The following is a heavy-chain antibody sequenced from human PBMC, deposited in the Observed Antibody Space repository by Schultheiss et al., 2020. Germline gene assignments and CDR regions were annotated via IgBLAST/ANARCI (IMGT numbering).Heavy chain of an antibody. J-gene: IGHJ5*02. D-gene: IGHD4-17*01. Sequence: SVKVSCKASGGTFSSYAISWVRQAPGQGLEWMGGIIPIFGTANYAQKFQGRVTITADESTSTAYMELSSLRSEDTAVYYCARSGATVTTGYWFDPWGQGTLVTVSS. CDR3: ARSGATVTTGYWFDP. V-gene: IGHV1-69*13. CDR2: IIPIFGTA. CDR1: GGTFSSYA.